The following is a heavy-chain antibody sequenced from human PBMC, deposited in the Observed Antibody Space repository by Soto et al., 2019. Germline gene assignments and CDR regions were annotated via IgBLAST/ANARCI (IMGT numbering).Heavy chain of an antibody. CDR3: ARHDTARGNLIEY. D-gene: IGHD5-18*01. J-gene: IGHJ4*02. CDR2: IYPGDSTT. Sequence: EVQLVQSGAEVKKPGESLKISCKGSGYSFTSYWIAWVRQMPGKGLEWMGIIYPGDSTTRYSPSFQGQVTISADTSIRTAYLQWSSLKASEAAMYYCARHDTARGNLIEYWGQGTLVTVSS. V-gene: IGHV5-51*01. CDR1: GYSFTSYW.